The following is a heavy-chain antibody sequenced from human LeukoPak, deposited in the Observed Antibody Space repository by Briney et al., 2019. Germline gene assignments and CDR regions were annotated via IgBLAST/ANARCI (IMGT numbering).Heavy chain of an antibody. CDR1: GFTFSSYW. J-gene: IGHJ5*01. Sequence: PGGSLRVSCEASGFTFSSYWMHWIRQTPGKGLMWVARIKTDGSTIYADSVQGRFTISRDNAKNMVYLQMNSLRDDDTAIYYCTRAITYFYGSVTYDWFDSWGQGTRVTVSS. CDR3: TRAITYFYGSVTYDWFDS. CDR2: IKTDGST. V-gene: IGHV3-74*01. D-gene: IGHD3-10*01.